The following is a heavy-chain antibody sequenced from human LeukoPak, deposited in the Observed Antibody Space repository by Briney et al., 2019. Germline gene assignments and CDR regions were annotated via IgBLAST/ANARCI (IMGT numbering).Heavy chain of an antibody. D-gene: IGHD2-15*01. CDR2: VSSDGGIK. CDR1: GYTLTELS. CDR3: ARDSETTPIHVLGY. Sequence: SCKVSGYTLTELSMHWVRQAPGKGLEWVTLVSSDGGIKYYADSVKGRFSVSRDISKNTLYLQMNSLRVDDTAVYYCARDSETTPIHVLGYWGQGTLVTVSS. V-gene: IGHV3-30-3*01. J-gene: IGHJ4*02.